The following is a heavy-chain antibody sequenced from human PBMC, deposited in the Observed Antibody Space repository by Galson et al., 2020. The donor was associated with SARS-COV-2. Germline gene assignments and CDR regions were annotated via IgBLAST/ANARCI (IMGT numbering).Heavy chain of an antibody. Sequence: ASVKVSCQTSNYTFTNYGISWVRQAPGQGLEWIGWIRSYNGHTLYAQKFQGRVTLTTDTSTSTAYMQMSSLRSDDTAVYYCARDLKGTSWSDYWGQGTLGTVSS. CDR1: NYTFTNYG. D-gene: IGHD6-13*01. CDR3: ARDLKGTSWSDY. CDR2: IRSYNGHT. V-gene: IGHV1-18*04. J-gene: IGHJ4*02.